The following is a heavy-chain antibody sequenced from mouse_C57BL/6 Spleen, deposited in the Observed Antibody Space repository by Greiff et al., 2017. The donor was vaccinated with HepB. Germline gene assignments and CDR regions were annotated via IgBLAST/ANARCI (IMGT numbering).Heavy chain of an antibody. CDR3: AREGVYYGNYWYFDV. D-gene: IGHD2-1*01. CDR1: GYTFTSYG. V-gene: IGHV1-81*01. J-gene: IGHJ1*03. Sequence: QVQLQQSGAELARPGASVKLSCKASGYTFTSYGISWVKQRTGQGLEWIGEIYPRSGNTYYNEKFKGKATLTADKSSSTAYMELRSLTSEDSAVYFCAREGVYYGNYWYFDVWGTGTTVTVSS. CDR2: IYPRSGNT.